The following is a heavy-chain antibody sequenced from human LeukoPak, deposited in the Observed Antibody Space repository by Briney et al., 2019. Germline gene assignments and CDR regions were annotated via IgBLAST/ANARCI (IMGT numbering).Heavy chain of an antibody. CDR2: INHSGST. J-gene: IGHJ3*02. D-gene: IGHD3-22*01. CDR1: GGSFSGYY. V-gene: IGHV4-34*01. CDR3: ARGHYDSSGYFDAFDI. Sequence: PSETLSLTCAVYGGSFSGYYWSWIRQPPGKGLEWIGEINHSGSTNYNPSLKSRVTISVDTSKNQFSLKLSSVTAADTAVYYCARGHYDSSGYFDAFDIWGQGTMVTVSS.